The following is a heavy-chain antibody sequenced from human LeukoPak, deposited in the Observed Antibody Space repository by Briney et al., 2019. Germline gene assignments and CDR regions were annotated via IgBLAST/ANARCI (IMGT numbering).Heavy chain of an antibody. J-gene: IGHJ5*02. V-gene: IGHV1-2*06. CDR3: ARGLGFAAMVNGDGWFDP. CDR1: GYTFTGYY. D-gene: IGHD5-18*01. Sequence: ASVKVSCKASGYTFTGYYMHWVRQAPGQGLEWMGRINPNSGGTNYAQKLQGRVTMTTDTSTSTAYMELRSLRSDDTAVYYCARGLGFAAMVNGDGWFDPWGQGTLVTVSS. CDR2: INPNSGGT.